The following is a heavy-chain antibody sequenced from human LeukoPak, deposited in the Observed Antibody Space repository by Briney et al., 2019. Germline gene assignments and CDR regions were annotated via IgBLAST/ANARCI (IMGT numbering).Heavy chain of an antibody. D-gene: IGHD3-10*01. Sequence: PGGSLRLSCVGSGFTFSSYAMSWVRQAPGKGLEWVSAITGSAGGTYYADSVEGRFTISRDNSKNTLYLQMNSLRAEDTAVYYCAKDALLLWFGEPIGYFDYWGQGTLVTVSS. CDR3: AKDALLLWFGEPIGYFDY. V-gene: IGHV3-23*01. CDR1: GFTFSSYA. J-gene: IGHJ4*02. CDR2: ITGSAGGT.